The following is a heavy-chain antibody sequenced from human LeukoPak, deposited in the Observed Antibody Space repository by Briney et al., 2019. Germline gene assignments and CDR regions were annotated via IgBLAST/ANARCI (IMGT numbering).Heavy chain of an antibody. Sequence: AGGSLRLSCAASGFTFSSYAMHWVRQAPGKGLEWVAVISYDGSNKYYADSVKGRFTISRDNSKNTLYLQMNSLRAEDTAVYYCARGPFYSSGLPSDYWGQGTLVTVSS. CDR1: GFTFSSYA. CDR2: ISYDGSNK. D-gene: IGHD6-19*01. J-gene: IGHJ4*02. V-gene: IGHV3-30-3*01. CDR3: ARGPFYSSGLPSDY.